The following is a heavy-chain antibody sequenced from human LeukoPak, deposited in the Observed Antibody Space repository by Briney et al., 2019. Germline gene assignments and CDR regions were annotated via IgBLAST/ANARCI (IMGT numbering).Heavy chain of an antibody. D-gene: IGHD3-10*01. CDR3: AKAPGVRGARGYFDY. Sequence: GGSLRLSCAASGFIFCSHSMSWVRQAPGKGLEWVSYISRSGSTIYYADSVKGRFTISRDNSKNTLYLQMNSLRAEDTAVYYCAKAPGVRGARGYFDYWGQGTLVTVSS. J-gene: IGHJ4*02. V-gene: IGHV3-48*01. CDR1: GFIFCSHS. CDR2: ISRSGSTI.